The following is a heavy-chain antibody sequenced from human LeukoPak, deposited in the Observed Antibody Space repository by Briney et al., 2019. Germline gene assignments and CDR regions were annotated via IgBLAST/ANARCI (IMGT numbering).Heavy chain of an antibody. CDR2: IKQDESEK. CDR1: GFTFSSYW. D-gene: IGHD3-3*01. CDR3: ARDLTTITIFGVVYFDY. Sequence: PGGSLRLSCAASGFTFSSYWMSWVRQAPGKGLEWVANIKQDESEKYYVDSVKGRFTISRDNAKNSLYLQLSSLRAEDTAVYYCARDLTTITIFGVVYFDYWGQGTLVTVSS. J-gene: IGHJ4*02. V-gene: IGHV3-7*01.